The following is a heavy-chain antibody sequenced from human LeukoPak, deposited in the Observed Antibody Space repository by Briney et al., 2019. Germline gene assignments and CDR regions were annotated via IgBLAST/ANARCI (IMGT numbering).Heavy chain of an antibody. V-gene: IGHV3-21*01. J-gene: IGHJ5*02. CDR3: ARDPGSSGWYRGNWFDP. Sequence: GGSLRLSCAASGFTFSSYSMNWVRQAPGKGLEWVSSISSSSSYIYYADSVKGRFTISRDNAKNSLYLQMNSLRAEDTAVYYCARDPGSSGWYRGNWFDPWGQGTLVTVSS. CDR1: GFTFSSYS. CDR2: ISSSSSYI. D-gene: IGHD6-19*01.